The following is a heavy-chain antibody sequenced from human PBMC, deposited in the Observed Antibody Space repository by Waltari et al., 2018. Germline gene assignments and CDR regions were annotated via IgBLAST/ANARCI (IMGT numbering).Heavy chain of an antibody. CDR2: IRSRFKGDAT. Sequence: VQLVESGGALVQPGGSLKLSCAASGLITSAYAIHWVRQASGKGPEWVGRIRSRFKGDATAYGESVQGRFTISRDDSKNTVYLEMNSLKTDDTAVYYCIRPFEMGIDWGQGTLVTVSS. D-gene: IGHD7-27*01. CDR1: GLITSAYA. CDR3: IRPFEMGID. J-gene: IGHJ4*02. V-gene: IGHV3-73*01.